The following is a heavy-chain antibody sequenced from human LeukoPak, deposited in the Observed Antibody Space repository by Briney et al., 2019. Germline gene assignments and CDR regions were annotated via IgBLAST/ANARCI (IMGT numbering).Heavy chain of an antibody. D-gene: IGHD3-3*01. V-gene: IGHV3-23*01. CDR2: ISGSGGST. J-gene: IGHJ4*02. CDR1: GFTFSSYA. CDR3: AKDSITIFGVVIIREGYFDY. Sequence: PGGSLRLSCAASGFTFSSYAMSWVRQAPGKGLEWVSAISGSGGSTYYADSVKGRFTISRDNSKNTLSLQMNSLRAEDTAVYYCAKDSITIFGVVIIREGYFDYWGQGTLVTVSS.